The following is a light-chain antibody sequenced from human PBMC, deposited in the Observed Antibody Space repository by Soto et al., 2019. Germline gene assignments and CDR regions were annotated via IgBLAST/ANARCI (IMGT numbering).Light chain of an antibody. CDR3: QHYNNWPFT. CDR1: QSVSSN. J-gene: IGKJ2*01. V-gene: IGKV3-15*01. CDR2: GAS. Sequence: EIVMTQSPATLSVSLGERATLSCRASQSVSSNLAWYKQKPGQPPSLLIYGASARATGIPARFSGSWSGTEFTRTNSSLQSEDFAVYYCQHYNNWPFTFGQGTKLEI.